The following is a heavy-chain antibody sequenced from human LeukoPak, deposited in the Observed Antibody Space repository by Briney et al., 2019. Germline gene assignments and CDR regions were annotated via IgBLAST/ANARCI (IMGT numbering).Heavy chain of an antibody. V-gene: IGHV1-2*02. CDR3: ATVPCVISSCSTDNWLDP. D-gene: IGHD2-2*01. CDR2: INPHSGGT. CDR1: GYTFTDYY. Sequence: ASVKVSCKASGYTFTDYYILWLRQAPGQGLEWVGWINPHSGGTNLAQRFQGRVTMTRDTTISTVYMELTRLTSGDTAVYYCATVPCVISSCSTDNWLDPWGQGTLVTVSS. J-gene: IGHJ5*02.